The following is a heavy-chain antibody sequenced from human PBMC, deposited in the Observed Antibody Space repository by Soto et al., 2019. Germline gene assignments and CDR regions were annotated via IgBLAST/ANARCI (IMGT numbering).Heavy chain of an antibody. CDR1: GESISSSNW. Sequence: SETLSLTCAVSGESISSSNWCSWVRQPPGKGLEWIGEIYHSGNTKYNPSLKSRVTISVDKSKNQFSLKLNSVTAADTAVYYCARENDFWSGPNGLDVWGQGTTVTVSS. CDR2: IYHSGNT. D-gene: IGHD3-3*01. CDR3: ARENDFWSGPNGLDV. V-gene: IGHV4-4*02. J-gene: IGHJ6*02.